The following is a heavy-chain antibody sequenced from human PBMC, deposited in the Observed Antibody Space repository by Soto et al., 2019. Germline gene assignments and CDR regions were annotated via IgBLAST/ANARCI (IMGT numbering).Heavy chain of an antibody. J-gene: IGHJ4*02. CDR3: AKDLFPTSGQRFFFES. V-gene: IGHV3-23*01. D-gene: IGHD2-21*01. CDR2: ILHDETP. CDR1: GFTFSTYA. Sequence: GGSLRLSAAASGFTFSTYAMTWVRQAPGRGLEWVSTILHDETPFYTDSVKGRFTISRDNVRGTLYLQMNGLRVEDAALYFCAKDLFPTSGQRFFFESWGQGSLVTVSS.